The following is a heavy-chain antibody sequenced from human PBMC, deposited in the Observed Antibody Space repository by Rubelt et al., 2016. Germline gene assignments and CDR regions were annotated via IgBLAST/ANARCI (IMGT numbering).Heavy chain of an antibody. D-gene: IGHD3-9*01. CDR3: ALRVAYYDVLTGYSQDYFDY. Sequence: QVTLRESGPALVKPTQTLTLTCTFSGFSLSTSGMCVSWIRQPPGKALEWLARIDWDDDKYYSTSLKTRLTISKDTSKNQVVLTMTHMYPVDTATYYCALRVAYYDVLTGYSQDYFDYWGQGTLVTVSS. CDR2: IDWDDDK. V-gene: IGHV2-70*15. J-gene: IGHJ4*02. CDR1: GFSLSTSGMC.